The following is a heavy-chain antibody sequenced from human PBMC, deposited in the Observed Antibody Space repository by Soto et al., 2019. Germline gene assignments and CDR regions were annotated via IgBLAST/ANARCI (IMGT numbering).Heavy chain of an antibody. CDR1: GDSVSSGSYY. D-gene: IGHD6-13*01. CDR2: IYDSGST. V-gene: IGHV4-61*01. Sequence: QVQLQESGPGLVKPSETLSLTCTVSGDSVSSGSYYWSWIRQPPGKGLEWIGYIYDSGSTNYNPSLKSRVTISGDTSKNQFSLKLSSVTAADTAVYYCARVAAAGTWTFDYWGQGTLVTVSS. J-gene: IGHJ4*02. CDR3: ARVAAAGTWTFDY.